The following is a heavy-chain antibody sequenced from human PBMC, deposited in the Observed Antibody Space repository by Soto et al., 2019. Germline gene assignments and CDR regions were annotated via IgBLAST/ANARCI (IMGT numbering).Heavy chain of an antibody. CDR3: ARDEYSNKYYYYYMDV. D-gene: IGHD4-4*01. CDR1: GGTFSSYT. J-gene: IGHJ6*03. V-gene: IGHV1-69*04. CDR2: IIPILGIA. Sequence: GASVKVSCKASGGTFSSYTISWVRQAPGQGLEWMGRIIPILGIANYAQKFQGRVTITADKSTSTAYMELSSLRSEDTAVYYCARDEYSNKYYYYYMDVWGKGTTVTVSS.